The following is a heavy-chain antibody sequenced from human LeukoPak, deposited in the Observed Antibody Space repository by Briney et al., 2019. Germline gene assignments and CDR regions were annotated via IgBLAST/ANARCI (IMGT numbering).Heavy chain of an antibody. V-gene: IGHV1-18*01. CDR1: GYTFTSYG. CDR3: ATGAHHDYTSIDDY. Sequence: ASVKVSCKASGYTFTSYGISWVRQAPGQGLEWMGWISAYNGNTKYAQNSQARVTMTTDTSTTTVYMELRTLRSDDTAVYYCATGAHHDYTSIDDYWGQGTLVTVSS. D-gene: IGHD4-11*01. CDR2: ISAYNGNT. J-gene: IGHJ4*02.